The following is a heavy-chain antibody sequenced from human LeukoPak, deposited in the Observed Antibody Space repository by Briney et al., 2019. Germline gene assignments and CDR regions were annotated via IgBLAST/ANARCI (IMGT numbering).Heavy chain of an antibody. D-gene: IGHD3-22*01. CDR2: ISGDGGST. CDR3: AKDSYYDSSGYPDY. Sequence: GGSLRLSCAASGFTFDDYAIHWVRQAPGKGLEWVSLISGDGGSTYYADSVKGRFTISRDNSKNSLYLQMNGLRTEDTALYYCAKDSYYDSSGYPDYWGQGTLVTVSS. CDR1: GFTFDDYA. V-gene: IGHV3-43*02. J-gene: IGHJ4*02.